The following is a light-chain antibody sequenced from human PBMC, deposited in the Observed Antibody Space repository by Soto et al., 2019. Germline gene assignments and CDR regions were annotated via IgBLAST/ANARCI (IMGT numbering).Light chain of an antibody. CDR1: SSDVGNYNL. CDR2: EVS. V-gene: IGLV2-23*02. CDR3: CSYAGRNYV. J-gene: IGLJ1*01. Sequence: QAALTQPASVSGSPGQSITISCTGTSSDVGNYNLVSWYQHHPGKAPKLMIYEVSKRPSGVSNRFSGSKSGDTASLTISGLQSEDEADYYCCSYAGRNYVCGTGSKVTVL.